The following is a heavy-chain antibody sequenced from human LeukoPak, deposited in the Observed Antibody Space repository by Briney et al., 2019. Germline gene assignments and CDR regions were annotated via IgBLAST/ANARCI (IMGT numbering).Heavy chain of an antibody. J-gene: IGHJ4*02. CDR2: ISTYNGNT. Sequence: ASVKVSCKASGYTFTSYGMSWVRQAPGQGLEWMGWISTYNGNTNYAQKIQGRVTMTTDTSTSTAYMELRSLRSDDTAVYYCARGVATTYFDYWGQGTLVTVSS. D-gene: IGHD5-12*01. CDR3: ARGVATTYFDY. CDR1: GYTFTSYG. V-gene: IGHV1-18*01.